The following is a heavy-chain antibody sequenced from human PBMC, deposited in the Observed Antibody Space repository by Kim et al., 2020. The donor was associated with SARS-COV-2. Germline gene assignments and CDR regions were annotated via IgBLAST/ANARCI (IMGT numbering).Heavy chain of an antibody. Sequence: ASVKVSCKSSGYTFTSYAFHWVRQAPGQRLEWMGWIDADNGNTKYSQKFQGRVTITRDTSASTAYMELSSLRSEDTAVYYCARNEDYWGQGTLVTVSS. CDR1: GYTFTSYA. V-gene: IGHV1-3*01. J-gene: IGHJ4*02. CDR2: IDADNGNT. CDR3: ARNEDY.